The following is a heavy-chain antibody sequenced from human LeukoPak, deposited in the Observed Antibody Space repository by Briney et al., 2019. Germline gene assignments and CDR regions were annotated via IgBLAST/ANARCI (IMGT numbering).Heavy chain of an antibody. CDR3: AKHSGSYFIYYVDS. D-gene: IGHD1-26*01. Sequence: GGSLRLSCAASGFTFSSYGMSWVRQAPGKGLEWVATISGSGYNTYYADSVKGRFTISRDNSANTLFLHMSSLRAEDTAPYYCAKHSGSYFIYYVDSWGQGTLVTVSS. CDR1: GFTFSSYG. V-gene: IGHV3-23*01. J-gene: IGHJ4*02. CDR2: ISGSGYNT.